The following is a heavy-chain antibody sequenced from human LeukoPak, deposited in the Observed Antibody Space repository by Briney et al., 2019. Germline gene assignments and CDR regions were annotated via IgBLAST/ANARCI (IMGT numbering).Heavy chain of an antibody. CDR1: GYSITSGYY. V-gene: IGHV4-38-2*01. CDR2: VYHIGST. Sequence: SQSLSLTCPVSGYSITSGYYWVWIRQPPGKGLEWIAAVYHIGSTYYNPSLKSRVAISVDTSKNQFSLELNSVTAADTAVYFCARSGPYYYHYLDVWGKGTTVIVSS. D-gene: IGHD3-10*01. CDR3: ARSGPYYYHYLDV. J-gene: IGHJ6*03.